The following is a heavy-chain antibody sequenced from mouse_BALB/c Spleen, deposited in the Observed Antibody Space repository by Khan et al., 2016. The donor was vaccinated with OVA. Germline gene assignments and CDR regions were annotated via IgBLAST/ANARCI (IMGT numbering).Heavy chain of an antibody. CDR3: FRALYYYCRAYEGFAY. CDR1: GYTFTSYV. Sequence: VQLQQSGPELVKPGASVKMSCKASGYTFTSYVMHWVKQKPGQGLEWIGYISPYNDGSKYNEKFRGKATLTSDKSSSTAYMELSSLTSEDSAVYYCFRALYYYCRAYEGFAYWGQGTLVTVSA. D-gene: IGHD1-1*01. J-gene: IGHJ3*01. V-gene: IGHV1S136*01. CDR2: ISPYNDGS.